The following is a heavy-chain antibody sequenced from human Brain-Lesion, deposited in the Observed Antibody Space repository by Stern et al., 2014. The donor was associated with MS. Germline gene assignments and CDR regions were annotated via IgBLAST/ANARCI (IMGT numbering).Heavy chain of an antibody. V-gene: IGHV4-39*01. CDR3: ARHDSVPRPSQLYSARDRGPGYFDY. J-gene: IGHJ4*02. Sequence: VQLVESGPGLVKPSETLSLTCTVSGGSISSSTYYWAWIRQPPGKGLEWIGNTYYSGFTYYNPSLKSRVTISVDMSKNQFSLKLSSVTAADTAIYYCARHDSVPRPSQLYSARDRGPGYFDYWGQGTLVTVSS. D-gene: IGHD1-26*01. CDR1: GGSISSSTYY. CDR2: TYYSGFT.